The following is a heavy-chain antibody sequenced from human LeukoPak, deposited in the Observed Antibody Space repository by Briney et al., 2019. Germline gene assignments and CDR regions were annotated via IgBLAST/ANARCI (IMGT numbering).Heavy chain of an antibody. CDR3: ARGWDSSGQIPFFY. V-gene: IGHV1-69*13. J-gene: IGHJ4*02. Sequence: SVKVSCKASGGTFNNYDISWVRQAPRQGLEWMGGIIPIFGTANYAQKFQGRVTITADASTSTVYMELSSLRSEDTAVYYCARGWDSSGQIPFFYWGQGTLVTVSS. CDR2: IIPIFGTA. D-gene: IGHD3-22*01. CDR1: GGTFNNYD.